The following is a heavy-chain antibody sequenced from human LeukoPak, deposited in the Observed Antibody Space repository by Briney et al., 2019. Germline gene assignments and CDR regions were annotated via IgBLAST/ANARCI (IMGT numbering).Heavy chain of an antibody. CDR1: GGSISSNC. CDR3: AQIRPSTYYDSSGSFDY. D-gene: IGHD3-22*01. V-gene: IGHV4-59*08. J-gene: IGHJ4*01. Sequence: PSETLTLSCTLSGGSISSNCWSWIRQPPGKGLEWIGYIYYSGSTHYNPSLKSRVTISVDTSKNQFSLTLSSVTAADTAVYYCAQIRPSTYYDSSGSFDYWG. CDR2: IYYSGST.